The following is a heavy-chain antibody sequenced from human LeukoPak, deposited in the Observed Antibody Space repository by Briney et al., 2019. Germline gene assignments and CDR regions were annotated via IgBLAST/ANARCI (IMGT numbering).Heavy chain of an antibody. CDR1: GDSISSSSYY. D-gene: IGHD5-24*01. CDR3: ARTHWDRWLQSHGFDY. Sequence: PSETLSPTSTLSGDSISSSSYYWGWIRQPPGKGLEWHGGIYYSGSTYYNPSLKSRVTISVDTSKNQFSLKLSSVTAADRAVYYCARTHWDRWLQSHGFDYWGQGTLVSVSS. CDR2: IYYSGST. V-gene: IGHV4-39*01. J-gene: IGHJ4*02.